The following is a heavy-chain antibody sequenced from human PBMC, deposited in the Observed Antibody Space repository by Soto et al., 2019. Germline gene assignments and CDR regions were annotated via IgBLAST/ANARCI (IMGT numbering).Heavy chain of an antibody. CDR1: GFTFSSYA. CDR3: AKEEEWELFSYYGMDV. Sequence: GGSLILSCAASGFTFSSYAMSWVRQAPGKGLEWVSDISGSGGSTYYADSVKGRFTISRDNSKNTLYLQMNSLRAGDTAVYYCAKEEEWELFSYYGMDVWGQGTTVTVSS. J-gene: IGHJ6*02. CDR2: ISGSGGST. D-gene: IGHD1-26*01. V-gene: IGHV3-23*01.